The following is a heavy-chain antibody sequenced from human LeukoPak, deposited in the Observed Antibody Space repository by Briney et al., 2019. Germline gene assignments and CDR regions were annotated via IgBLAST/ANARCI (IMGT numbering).Heavy chain of an antibody. J-gene: IGHJ3*02. V-gene: IGHV1-58*02. CDR1: GFTFTSSA. D-gene: IGHD3-22*01. CDR2: IVVGSGNT. Sequence: SVKVSCKASGFTFTSSAMQWVRQARGQRLEWIGWIVVGSGNTNHAQKFQERVTITRDMSTSTAYMELSSLRSEDTAVYYCAADRDTMISSHAFDIWGQGTMVTVSS. CDR3: AADRDTMISSHAFDI.